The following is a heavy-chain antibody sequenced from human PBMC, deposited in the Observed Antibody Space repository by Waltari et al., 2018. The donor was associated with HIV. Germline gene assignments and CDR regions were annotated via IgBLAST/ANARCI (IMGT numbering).Heavy chain of an antibody. CDR1: GFTVSSNY. Sequence: EVQLVESGGGLIQPGGSLRLSCAASGFTVSSNYMSWVRQAPGKGLELVAVIYSGGSTYYADAVKCRFTISRDNSKNTLYLQMNSLRAEDTAVYYCAREPYYDSRGGYFDYWGQGTLVTVSS. D-gene: IGHD3-22*01. V-gene: IGHV3-53*01. CDR2: IYSGGST. J-gene: IGHJ4*02. CDR3: AREPYYDSRGGYFDY.